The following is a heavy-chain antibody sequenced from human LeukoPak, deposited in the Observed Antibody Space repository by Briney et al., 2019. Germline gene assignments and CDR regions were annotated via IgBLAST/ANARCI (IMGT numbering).Heavy chain of an antibody. J-gene: IGHJ4*02. V-gene: IGHV3-21*01. CDR2: ICSRDYR. Sequence: EGSLRLSRAASGFTFSSDSMNWVRQAPGKGLEWGSSICSRDYRYHADSVKGRVTIPRENPNHTLYLQMKSLGAEDTAVYYCASGTIAALNPFDYWGQGTLVTVSA. CDR1: GFTFSSDS. CDR3: ASGTIAALNPFDY. D-gene: IGHD6-13*01.